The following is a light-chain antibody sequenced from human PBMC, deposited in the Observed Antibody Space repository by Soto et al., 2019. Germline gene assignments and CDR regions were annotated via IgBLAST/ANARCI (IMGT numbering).Light chain of an antibody. Sequence: DLQMTQSPSSLSASVGDRVTITCRASQSIGTYLNWYQQKPGTAPKVVIHGASSLQSGVPSRFSGGGSGTEFTLTISSLQPEDFAVYYCQQYNTFGQGTRLEIK. CDR3: QQYNT. CDR1: QSIGTY. J-gene: IGKJ5*01. V-gene: IGKV1-39*01. CDR2: GAS.